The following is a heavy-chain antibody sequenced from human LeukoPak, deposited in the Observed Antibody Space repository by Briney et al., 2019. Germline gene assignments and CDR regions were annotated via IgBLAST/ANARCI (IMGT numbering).Heavy chain of an antibody. J-gene: IGHJ4*02. D-gene: IGHD3-10*01. Sequence: SETLSLTCAVSGVSISSNLWWTWVRQPPGKGLEWIAEIHHSGSINYNPSLKSRVTISVDRAKNQFSLNLNSVTAADAAVYYCARGGDRSFDYWGQGTLVTVSS. CDR2: IHHSGSI. CDR1: GVSISSNLW. CDR3: ARGGDRSFDY. V-gene: IGHV4-4*02.